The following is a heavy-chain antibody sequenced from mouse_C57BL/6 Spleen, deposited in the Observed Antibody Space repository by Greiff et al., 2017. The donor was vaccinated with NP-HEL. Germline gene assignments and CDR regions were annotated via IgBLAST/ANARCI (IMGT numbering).Heavy chain of an antibody. CDR3: ARDYGKNFDY. Sequence: EVMLVASGGGLVKPGGSLKLSCAASGFTFSDYGMHWVRQAPEKGLEWVAYISSGSSTIYYADTVKGRFTISRDNAKNTLFLQMTSLRSEDTAMYYCARDYGKNFDYWGQGTTLTVSS. D-gene: IGHD1-1*01. CDR1: GFTFSDYG. V-gene: IGHV5-17*01. J-gene: IGHJ2*01. CDR2: ISSGSSTI.